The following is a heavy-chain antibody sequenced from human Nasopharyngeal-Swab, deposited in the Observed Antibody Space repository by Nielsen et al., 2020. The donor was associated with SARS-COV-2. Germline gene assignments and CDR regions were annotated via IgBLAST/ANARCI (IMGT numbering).Heavy chain of an antibody. J-gene: IGHJ4*02. D-gene: IGHD6-19*01. CDR3: ARVPFYSSGWYGVDYFDY. V-gene: IGHV3-74*03. CDR2: INSDGSNT. Sequence: WIRQPPGKGLEWVSRINSDGSNTMYADSVKGRFTISRDNAKDMLYLQMNSLRAEDTAVYYCARVPFYSSGWYGVDYFDYWGQGTLVTVSS.